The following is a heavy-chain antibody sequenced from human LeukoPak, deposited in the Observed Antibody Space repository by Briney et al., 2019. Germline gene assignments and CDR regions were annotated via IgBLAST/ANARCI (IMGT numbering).Heavy chain of an antibody. D-gene: IGHD2-21*02. J-gene: IGHJ4*02. CDR3: ARGIPVVTAILPISGYYFDY. V-gene: IGHV3-23*01. CDR2: ISGSGGST. Sequence: PGGSLRLSCAASGFTFSSNAMSWVRQAPGKGLEWVSYISGSGGSTYYADSVKGRFTISRDNSKNTLYLQMSSLRAEDTAVYYCARGIPVVTAILPISGYYFDYWGQGTLVTVSS. CDR1: GFTFSSNA.